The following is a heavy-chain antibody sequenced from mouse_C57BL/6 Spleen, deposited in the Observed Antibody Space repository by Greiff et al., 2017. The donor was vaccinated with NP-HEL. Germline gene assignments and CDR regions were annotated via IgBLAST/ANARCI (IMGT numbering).Heavy chain of an antibody. CDR3: TRGGYYGSSYWYFDV. CDR1: GYTFTDYE. J-gene: IGHJ1*03. V-gene: IGHV1-15*01. D-gene: IGHD1-1*01. Sequence: VQLQQSGAELVRPGASVTLSCKASGYTFTDYELHWVKQPPVHGLEWIGAIDPETGGTAYNQKFKGKAILTADKSSSTAYMELRSLTSEDSAVYYCTRGGYYGSSYWYFDVWGTGTTVTVSS. CDR2: IDPETGGT.